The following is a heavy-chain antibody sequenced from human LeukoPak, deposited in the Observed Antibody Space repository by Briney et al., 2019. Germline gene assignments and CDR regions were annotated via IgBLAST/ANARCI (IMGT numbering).Heavy chain of an antibody. Sequence: PGGSLRLSCAASGFTFSSYAMSWVRQAPGKGLEWVSAISGSGGSTYYADSVKGRFTISRDNSKNTLYLQMNSLRAEDTAVYYCAKVGRYCSGGSCYSGWFDPWGQGTLVTVSS. D-gene: IGHD2-15*01. CDR3: AKVGRYCSGGSCYSGWFDP. CDR2: ISGSGGST. J-gene: IGHJ5*02. V-gene: IGHV3-23*01. CDR1: GFTFSSYA.